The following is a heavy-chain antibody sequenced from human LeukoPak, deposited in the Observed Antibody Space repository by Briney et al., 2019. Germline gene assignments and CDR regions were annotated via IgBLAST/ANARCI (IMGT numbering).Heavy chain of an antibody. CDR3: ARDELHTGTYFPFDY. Sequence: GGSLRLSCAASGFTFSSYSLNWVRLAPGKGPEWVSSISSSGSYIYYADSVKGRFTISRDNAKNSLYLQMNSLRAEDTAVYYCARDELHTGTYFPFDYWGQGTLVTVSS. J-gene: IGHJ4*02. D-gene: IGHD1-26*01. CDR2: ISSSGSYI. CDR1: GFTFSSYS. V-gene: IGHV3-21*01.